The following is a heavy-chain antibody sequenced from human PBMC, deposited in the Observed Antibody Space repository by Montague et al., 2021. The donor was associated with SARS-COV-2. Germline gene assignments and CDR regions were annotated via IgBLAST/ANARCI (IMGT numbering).Heavy chain of an antibody. CDR2: MIYDGSIQ. J-gene: IGHJ6*02. V-gene: IGHV3-30*18. D-gene: IGHD3-22*01. Sequence: SLRLSCATSGFPFSVYGMHWVRQAPGKGLEWVAVMIYDGSIQYYTDSVKGRFTISRDNSKNTLFLQMNSLRPEDTAVYYCAKDLRPYDPSGYYYVGIYYYYFYGMDLWGQGTTVTVSS. CDR3: AKDLRPYDPSGYYYVGIYYYYFYGMDL. CDR1: GFPFSVYG.